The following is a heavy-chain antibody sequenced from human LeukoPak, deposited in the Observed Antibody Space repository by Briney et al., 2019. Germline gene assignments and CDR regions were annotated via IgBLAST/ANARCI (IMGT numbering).Heavy chain of an antibody. J-gene: IGHJ4*02. D-gene: IGHD3-16*02. CDR1: GFTFSSDS. CDR2: ISSRSRYI. Sequence: GGSLRLSCAASGFTFSSDSMNWVRQAPEKGLEWVSYISSRSRYIYSAHSQKSGVTISRDNAKNSLYLQMNSLRAEDTAVYYCARTPSPRRLLLGELSKSEYYFDYWGQGTLVTVSS. V-gene: IGHV3-21*01. CDR3: ARTPSPRRLLLGELSKSEYYFDY.